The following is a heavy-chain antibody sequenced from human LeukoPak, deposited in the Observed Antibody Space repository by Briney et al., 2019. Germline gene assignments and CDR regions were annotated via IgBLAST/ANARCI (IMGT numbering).Heavy chain of an antibody. CDR2: IYTSGST. CDR3: ARLFLRRGWFDP. Sequence: SETLSLTCTVSGGSISSGSYYWSWIRQPAGKGLEWIGRIYTSGSTNYNPSLKSRVTISVDTSKNQFSLKLSSVTAADTAVYYCARLFLRRGWFDPWGQGTLVTVSS. J-gene: IGHJ5*02. V-gene: IGHV4-61*02. CDR1: GGSISSGSYY.